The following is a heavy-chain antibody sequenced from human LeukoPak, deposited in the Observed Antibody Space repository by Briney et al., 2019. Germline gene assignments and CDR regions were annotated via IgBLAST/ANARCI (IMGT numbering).Heavy chain of an antibody. CDR2: IYYSGST. CDR1: GGSISSSSYY. V-gene: IGHV4-39*01. CDR3: ARLRRLEIARHHAEYYFDY. D-gene: IGHD5-24*01. J-gene: IGHJ4*02. Sequence: SETLSLTCTVSGGSISSSSYYWGWIRQPPGKGLEWIGSIYYSGSTYYNPSLKSRVPISVDTSKNQFSLKLSSVTPADTAVYYCARLRRLEIARHHAEYYFDYWGQGTLVTVSS.